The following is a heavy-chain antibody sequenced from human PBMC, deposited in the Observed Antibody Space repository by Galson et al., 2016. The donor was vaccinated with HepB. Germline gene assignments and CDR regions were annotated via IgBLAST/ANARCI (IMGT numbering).Heavy chain of an antibody. Sequence: SLRLSCAASGFTFSGSAMHWVRQAPGKGLEWVSTISGSGGATYYADSVKGRFTISRDNSKNTLYLQMNTLRAEDTAVYYCAKAGTAFDYWGQGTLVTVSS. V-gene: IGHV3-23*01. CDR3: AKAGTAFDY. CDR2: ISGSGGAT. D-gene: IGHD3-10*01. CDR1: GFTFSGSA. J-gene: IGHJ4*02.